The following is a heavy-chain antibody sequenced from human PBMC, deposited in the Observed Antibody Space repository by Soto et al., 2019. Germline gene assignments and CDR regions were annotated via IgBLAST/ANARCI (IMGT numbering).Heavy chain of an antibody. Sequence: QMQLQESGPRLVKASETLSLTCTVSGGSISTYYWNWIRLSPGKGLEWIGYIYSTGSTHYNPSLNGRVAISLDTSRKRFSLKLNSVTAADTAVYFCARQIGDDPFDIWGQGTMVTVSS. CDR3: ARQIGDDPFDI. D-gene: IGHD3-3*01. CDR1: GGSISTYY. J-gene: IGHJ3*02. V-gene: IGHV4-59*08. CDR2: IYSTGST.